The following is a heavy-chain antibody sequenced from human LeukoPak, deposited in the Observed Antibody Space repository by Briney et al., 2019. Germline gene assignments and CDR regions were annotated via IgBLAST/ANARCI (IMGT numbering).Heavy chain of an antibody. Sequence: PSETLSLTCAVSGVSISSGGYSWSWIRQPPGKGLEWIGYIYHSGSTYYNPSLKSRVTISVDRSKNQFSLKLSSVTAADTAVYYCARGGGYDFWSGPFDYWGQGTLVTVSS. J-gene: IGHJ4*02. CDR2: IYHSGST. D-gene: IGHD3-3*01. CDR3: ARGGGYDFWSGPFDY. V-gene: IGHV4-30-2*01. CDR1: GVSISSGGYS.